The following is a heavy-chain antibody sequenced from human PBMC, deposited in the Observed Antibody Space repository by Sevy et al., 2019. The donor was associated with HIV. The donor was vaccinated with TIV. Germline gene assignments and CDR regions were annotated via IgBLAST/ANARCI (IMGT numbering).Heavy chain of an antibody. CDR2: FKSKIHGGTT. CDR1: GFIFGDYG. D-gene: IGHD1-26*01. J-gene: IGHJ4*02. CDR3: TGWSRSQSIFDY. Sequence: GGSLRLSCTASGFIFGDYGMSWVRQAPGKGLEWIAFFKSKIHGGTTENAASVKGRFTISRDDSKNIVYLQMSNLKTEETAGYYCTGWSRSQSIFDYWGQGTLVNVS. V-gene: IGHV3-49*04.